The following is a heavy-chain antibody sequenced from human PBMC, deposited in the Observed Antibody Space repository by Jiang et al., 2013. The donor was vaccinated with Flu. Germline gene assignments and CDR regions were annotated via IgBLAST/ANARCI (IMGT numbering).Heavy chain of an antibody. CDR1: GFSLSTSGVG. Sequence: KPTQTLTLTCTFSGFSLSTSGVGVGWTRQPPGKALEWLALIYWDDDKRYSPSLKSRLTITKDTSKNQVVLTMTNMDPVDTATYYCAHRVATTRFDYWGLGTLVTVSS. J-gene: IGHJ4*02. CDR2: IYWDDDK. D-gene: IGHD5-12*01. V-gene: IGHV2-5*02. CDR3: AHRVATTRFDY.